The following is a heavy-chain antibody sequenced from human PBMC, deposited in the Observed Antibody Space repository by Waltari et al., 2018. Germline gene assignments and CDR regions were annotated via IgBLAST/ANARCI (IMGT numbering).Heavy chain of an antibody. CDR2: IDWSEDK. V-gene: IGHV2-5*01. D-gene: IGHD3-22*01. CDR1: GFSLSLSGVN. CDR3: VRATYYYESRGYKSTWFDY. J-gene: IGHJ4*02. Sequence: QITLTESGPTLVKPTQTLTLTCTFSGFSLSLSGVNVGWIRQPPGKALEWLAFIDWSEDKGYSPSLKNRLTITKDTSKNQVVLTMTDMDPVDTATYYCVRATYYYESRGYKSTWFDYWGRGTLVTVSS.